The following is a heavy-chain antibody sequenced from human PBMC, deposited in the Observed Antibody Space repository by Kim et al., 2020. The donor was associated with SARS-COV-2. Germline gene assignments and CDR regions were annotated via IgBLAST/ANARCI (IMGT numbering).Heavy chain of an antibody. CDR1: GGSISSSSYY. J-gene: IGHJ5*02. CDR3: ARVWREGPYYYDSSGYYQGWFDP. CDR2: IYYSGST. Sequence: SETLSLTCTVSGGSISSSSYYWGWIRQPPGKGLEWIGSIYYSGSTYYNPSLKSRVTISVDTSKNQFSLKLSSVTAADTAVYYCARVWREGPYYYDSSGYYQGWFDPWGQGTLVTVSS. V-gene: IGHV4-39*07. D-gene: IGHD3-22*01.